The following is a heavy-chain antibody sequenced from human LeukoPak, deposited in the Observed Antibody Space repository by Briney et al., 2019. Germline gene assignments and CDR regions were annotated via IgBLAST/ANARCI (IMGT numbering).Heavy chain of an antibody. Sequence: NPSETLSLTCAVSGGSISSGGYSWSWIRQPPGRGLEWIVYIYYSGSTYYNPSLKSRFTISVDTSKNQFSLKLSSVTAADMAVYFCARTYRRFYYYYMDVWGKGTTVTVSS. V-gene: IGHV4-30-4*07. CDR3: ARTYRRFYYYYMDV. CDR1: GGSISSGGYS. J-gene: IGHJ6*03. CDR2: IYYSGST.